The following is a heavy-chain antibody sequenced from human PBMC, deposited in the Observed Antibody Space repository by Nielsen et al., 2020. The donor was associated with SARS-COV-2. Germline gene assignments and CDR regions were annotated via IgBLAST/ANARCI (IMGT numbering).Heavy chain of an antibody. J-gene: IGHJ5*02. D-gene: IGHD6-13*01. V-gene: IGHV3-20*01. CDR1: GFTFDDYG. CDR3: ARYTNPLAAAGPGTLWFDP. CDR2: INWNGGST. Sequence: GSLRLSCAASGFTFDDYGMSWVRQAPGKGLEWVSGINWNGGSTGYADSVKGRFTISRDNAKNSLYLQMNSLRAEDTALYHCARYTNPLAAAGPGTLWFDPWGQGTLVTVSS.